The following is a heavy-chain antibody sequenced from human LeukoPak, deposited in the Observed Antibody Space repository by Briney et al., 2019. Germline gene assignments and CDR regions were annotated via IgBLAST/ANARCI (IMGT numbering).Heavy chain of an antibody. CDR3: ARDGYYDFWSGYTLDY. D-gene: IGHD3-3*01. J-gene: IGHJ4*02. Sequence: ASVKVSCKASGFTFTTYTMNWVRQAPGQGLEWMGWINTNTENPTYAQGFTGRFVFSLDTSVSTAYLQISSLKAEDTAVYYCARDGYYDFWSGYTLDYWGQGTLVTVSS. CDR1: GFTFTTYT. V-gene: IGHV7-4-1*02. CDR2: INTNTENP.